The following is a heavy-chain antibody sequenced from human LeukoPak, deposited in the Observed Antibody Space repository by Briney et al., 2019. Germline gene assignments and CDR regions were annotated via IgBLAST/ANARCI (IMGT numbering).Heavy chain of an antibody. J-gene: IGHJ5*02. Sequence: GGSLRLSCAASGFTFNSFAFTWVRQAPGRGLEWVSAINVRGDGTYYAESVRSRFTISRDNSKNTLYLQMNSLRAEDTALYYCAKDYRYGSAWGPGTLVVVSS. D-gene: IGHD6-19*01. V-gene: IGHV3-23*01. CDR2: INVRGDGT. CDR3: AKDYRYGSA. CDR1: GFTFNSFA.